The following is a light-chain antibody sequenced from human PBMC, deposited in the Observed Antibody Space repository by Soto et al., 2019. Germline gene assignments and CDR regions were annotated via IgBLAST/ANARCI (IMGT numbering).Light chain of an antibody. J-gene: IGLJ1*01. CDR3: CSYAASSALYV. CDR2: EVN. V-gene: IGLV2-8*01. CDR1: SSDVGGYNY. Sequence: QSVLTQPPSASGSPGQSVAISCTGTSSDVGGYNYVSWYQQHPGKAPKLMIYEVNKRPSGVPDRFSGSKSGNTASLTVSGLQAEDEADYYCCSYAASSALYVFGPGTKVTVL.